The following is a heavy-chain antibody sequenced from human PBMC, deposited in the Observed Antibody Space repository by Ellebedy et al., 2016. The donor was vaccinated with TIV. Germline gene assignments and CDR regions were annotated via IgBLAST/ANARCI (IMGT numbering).Heavy chain of an antibody. J-gene: IGHJ6*02. CDR1: GFTFSSYE. V-gene: IGHV3-48*03. CDR3: ARVQDGYDILTGYYNWGDYYGMDV. Sequence: PGGSLRLSCAASGFTFSSYEMSWIRQAPGKGLEWVSAISGSGGSTYYADSVKGRFTISRDNAKNSLYLQMNSLRAEDTAVYYCARVQDGYDILTGYYNWGDYYGMDVWGQGTTVTVSS. CDR2: ISGSGGST. D-gene: IGHD3-9*01.